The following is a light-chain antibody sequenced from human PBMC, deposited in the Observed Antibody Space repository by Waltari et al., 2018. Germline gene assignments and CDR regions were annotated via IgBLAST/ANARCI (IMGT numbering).Light chain of an antibody. V-gene: IGKV4-1*01. CDR2: WAS. J-gene: IGKJ1*01. CDR1: QSVLYNSNNKNY. CDR3: QQYSSPPFT. Sequence: DIVMTQSPDWLAVSLGERATINCKSSQSVLYNSNNKNYLTWYQQKPGQPPKLLIYWASTRESGVPDRFSGSGSGTDFTLTISSLQAEDVAVYYCQQYSSPPFTFGQGTKVEI.